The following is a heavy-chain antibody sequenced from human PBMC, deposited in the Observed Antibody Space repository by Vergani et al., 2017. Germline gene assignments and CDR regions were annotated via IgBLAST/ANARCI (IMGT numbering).Heavy chain of an antibody. Sequence: EVQLVESGGGLVQPGGSLRLSCAASGFTFSSYEMNWVRQAPGKGLEWVSYISSSGSTIYYADSVKGRFTISRDNAKNSLYLQMNSLRAEDTAVYYCARDDAYYDYVWGSYRYIGYWGQGTLVTVSS. CDR2: ISSSGSTI. CDR1: GFTFSSYE. D-gene: IGHD3-16*02. V-gene: IGHV3-48*03. CDR3: ARDDAYYDYVWGSYRYIGY. J-gene: IGHJ4*02.